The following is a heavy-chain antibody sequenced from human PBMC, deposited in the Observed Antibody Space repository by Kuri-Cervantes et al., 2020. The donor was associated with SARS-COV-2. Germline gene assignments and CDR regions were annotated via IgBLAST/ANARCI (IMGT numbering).Heavy chain of an antibody. CDR1: GGSISSGSYY. D-gene: IGHD4-17*01. Sequence: ESLKISCTVSGGSISSGSYYWSWIRQPAGKGLEWIGYIYYSGSTNYNPSLKSRVTISVDTSKNQFSLKLSSVTAADTAVYYCARVGEWTTVTSYYFDYWGQGTLVTVSS. CDR3: ARVGEWTTVTSYYFDY. J-gene: IGHJ4*02. V-gene: IGHV4-61*10. CDR2: IYYSGST.